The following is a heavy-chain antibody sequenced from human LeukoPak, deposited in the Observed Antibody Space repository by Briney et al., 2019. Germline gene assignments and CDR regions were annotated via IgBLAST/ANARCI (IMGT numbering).Heavy chain of an antibody. CDR2: ISSSSSTI. V-gene: IGHV3-48*04. CDR3: ARDKLRYFDWLLDY. D-gene: IGHD3-9*01. CDR1: GFTLSSNS. Sequence: GGSLRLSCAASGFTLSSNSMNWVRQAPGKGLEWVSSISSSSSTIYYADSVKGRFTISRDNAKNSLYLQMNSLRAEDTAVYYCARDKLRYFDWLLDYWGQGTLVTVSS. J-gene: IGHJ4*02.